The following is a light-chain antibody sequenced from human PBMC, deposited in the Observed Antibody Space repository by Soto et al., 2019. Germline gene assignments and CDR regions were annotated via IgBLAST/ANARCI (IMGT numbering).Light chain of an antibody. CDR2: DVS. Sequence: HSALTQPPSVSGSPGQSVAISCTGTSSDVGSNNRVSWYQQPPGSAPKLIIYDVSNRPSGIPDRFSGSKSANTASLTISGLQTEDEADYHCSSYTTSNTYVFGTGTKVTVL. V-gene: IGLV2-18*02. CDR3: SSYTTSNTYV. J-gene: IGLJ1*01. CDR1: SSDVGSNNR.